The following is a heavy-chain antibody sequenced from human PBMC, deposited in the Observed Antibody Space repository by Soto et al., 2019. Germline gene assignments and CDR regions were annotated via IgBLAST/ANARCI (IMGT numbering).Heavy chain of an antibody. J-gene: IGHJ6*03. CDR2: ISSSSSYI. D-gene: IGHD2-15*01. CDR1: GFTLTSSW. V-gene: IGHV3-21*01. CDR3: ARSEGYCRGGSCYYEGYYYYYYMDV. Sequence: GGSLRLSCAASGFTLTSSWMTWVRQAPGRGVEWVSSISSSSSYIYYADSVKGRFTISRDNAKNSLYLHMNSLRAEDTAVYYCARSEGYCRGGSCYYEGYYYYYYMDVWGKGTTVTLSS.